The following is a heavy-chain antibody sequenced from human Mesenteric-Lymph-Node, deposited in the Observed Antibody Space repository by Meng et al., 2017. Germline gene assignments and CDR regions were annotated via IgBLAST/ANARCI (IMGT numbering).Heavy chain of an antibody. CDR1: GDSISSGEYF. V-gene: IGHV4-30-4*01. CDR3: ARGELLWDY. J-gene: IGHJ4*02. Sequence: QVQLQELGPGRVKPSQTLSLTGTVSGDSISSGEYFWSWIRQPPGKGLEWIGYMDYRGSTFYNPSLKSRVTISVDTSKNQFSLKLSSVTAADTAVYFCARGELLWDYWGQGTLVTVSS. D-gene: IGHD2-2*01. CDR2: MDYRGST.